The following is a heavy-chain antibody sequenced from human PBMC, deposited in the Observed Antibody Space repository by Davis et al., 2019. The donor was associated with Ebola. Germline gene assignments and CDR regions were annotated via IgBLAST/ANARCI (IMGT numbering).Heavy chain of an antibody. CDR1: GYTFSVYD. CDR2: MNPHTGYR. V-gene: IGHV1-8*01. D-gene: IGHD3-10*01. CDR3: ARGLMDSATLRAGWFDP. J-gene: IGHJ5*02. Sequence: AASVKVSCKASGYTFSVYDFNWVRQVAGQGLEWMGWMNPHTGYRAYSRKFQGRVSMTRNTSINTAYMELSSLTFEDTAVYYCARGLMDSATLRAGWFDPWGQGTLVTVSS.